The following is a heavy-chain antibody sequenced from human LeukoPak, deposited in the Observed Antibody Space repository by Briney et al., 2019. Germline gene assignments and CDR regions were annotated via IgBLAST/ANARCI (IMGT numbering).Heavy chain of an antibody. CDR2: IIPIFGTA. V-gene: IGHV1-69*06. CDR3: ARASRPGYCSGGSCPFDY. Sequence: GSSVKVSCKASGGTFSSYAISWVRQAPGQGLEWMGGIIPIFGTATYAQKFQGRVTITADKSTSTAYMELSSLRSEDTAVYYCARASRPGYCSGGSCPFDYWGQGTLVTVSS. D-gene: IGHD2-15*01. J-gene: IGHJ4*02. CDR1: GGTFSSYA.